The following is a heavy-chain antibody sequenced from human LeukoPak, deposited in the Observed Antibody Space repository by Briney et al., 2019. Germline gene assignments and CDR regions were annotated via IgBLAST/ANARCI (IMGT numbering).Heavy chain of an antibody. V-gene: IGHV3-48*03. CDR1: GFTFGDYA. J-gene: IGHJ4*02. CDR2: ISSSGSTI. Sequence: PGGSLRLSCTASGFTFGDYAMSWVRQAPGKGLEWVSYISSSGSTIYYADSVKGRFTISRDNAKNSLYLQMNSLRAEDTAVYYCARDTTYYDILTGSDYFDYWGQGTLVTVSS. CDR3: ARDTTYYDILTGSDYFDY. D-gene: IGHD3-9*01.